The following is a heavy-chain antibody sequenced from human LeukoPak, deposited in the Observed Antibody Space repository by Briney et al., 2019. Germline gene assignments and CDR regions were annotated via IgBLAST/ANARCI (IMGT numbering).Heavy chain of an antibody. J-gene: IGHJ6*03. CDR3: ARAPSNCSGGACYGPIYNYYYMDV. CDR1: GGSISSYY. D-gene: IGHD2-15*01. CDR2: NYYTGST. V-gene: IGHV4-59*01. Sequence: SETLSLTCIVSGGSISSYYWSWIRQPPGKGLEWIGYNYYTGSTNYNPSLKSRVTISVDTSKNQFSLKLSSVTAADTAVYYCARAPSNCSGGACYGPIYNYYYMDVWGKGTTVTISS.